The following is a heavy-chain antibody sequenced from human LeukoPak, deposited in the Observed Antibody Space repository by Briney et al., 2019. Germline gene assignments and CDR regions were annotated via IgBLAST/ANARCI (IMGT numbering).Heavy chain of an antibody. D-gene: IGHD2-2*01. V-gene: IGHV4-34*01. CDR2: INHSGST. J-gene: IGHJ4*02. CDR3: ARAGTVASSSVDY. Sequence: SETLSLTCAAYGGSFSGYYWSWIRQPPGKGLEWIGEINHSGSTNYNPSLKSRVTISVDTSKNQFSLKLSSVTAADTAVYYCARAGTVASSSVDYWGQGTLVTVSS. CDR1: GGSFSGYY.